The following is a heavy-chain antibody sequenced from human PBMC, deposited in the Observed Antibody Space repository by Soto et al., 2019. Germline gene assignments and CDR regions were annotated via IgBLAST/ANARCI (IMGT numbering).Heavy chain of an antibody. V-gene: IGHV1-69*13. J-gene: IGHJ5*02. Sequence: SVKVSCKASGGTFSSYAISWVRQAPGQGLEWMGGIIPIFGTANYAQKFQGRVTITADESTSTAYMGLSSLRSEDTAVYYCARYCSSTSCYTGGFDPWGQGTLVTVSS. CDR2: IIPIFGTA. CDR3: ARYCSSTSCYTGGFDP. CDR1: GGTFSSYA. D-gene: IGHD2-2*02.